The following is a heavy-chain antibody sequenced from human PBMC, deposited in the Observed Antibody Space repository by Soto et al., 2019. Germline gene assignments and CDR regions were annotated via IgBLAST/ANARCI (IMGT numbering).Heavy chain of an antibody. CDR3: ARKVPGSTSRPDYWYFDL. CDR2: ISGGGDAP. D-gene: IGHD3-10*01. V-gene: IGHV3-23*01. CDR1: GFTFINYA. Sequence: EVQLLESGGGLVQPGGSLRLSCAGSGFTFINYAMNWVRQAPGKGLEWVSTISGGGDAPFFADSVRGRFTISRDNSKNTVTLQMNNLGVYDTAVYFCARKVPGSTSRPDYWYFDLWGRGTLVTVSS. J-gene: IGHJ2*01.